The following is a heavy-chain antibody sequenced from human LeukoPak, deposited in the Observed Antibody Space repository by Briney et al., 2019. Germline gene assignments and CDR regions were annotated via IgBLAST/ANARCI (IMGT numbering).Heavy chain of an antibody. CDR1: GFPFDDYG. CDR3: AKLVGGYSYY. D-gene: IGHD5-18*01. J-gene: IGHJ4*02. CDR2: ISWHGETT. V-gene: IGHV3-43D*03. Sequence: GGSLRLSCAASGFPFDDYGMLWVRQAPGKGLEWVSFISWHGETTYYSDSVKGRFTISRDSSKNSLSLQMNSLRAEDTAVYYCAKLVGGYSYYWGQGTLVTVSS.